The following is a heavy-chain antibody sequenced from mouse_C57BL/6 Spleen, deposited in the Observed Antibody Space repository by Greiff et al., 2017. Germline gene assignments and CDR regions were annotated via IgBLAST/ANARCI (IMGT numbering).Heavy chain of an antibody. J-gene: IGHJ2*01. Sequence: EVQLQQSGPELVKPGASVKISCKASGYTFTDYCMDWVKQRPGKGLEWIGDINPNNGGTNYNQKFKGKATLTVDKSSSTAYMKLRSLTSEDTAVYYCARRSYGSSYDFDYWGQGTTLTVSS. CDR3: ARRSYGSSYDFDY. CDR2: INPNNGGT. CDR1: GYTFTDYC. D-gene: IGHD1-1*01. V-gene: IGHV1-18*01.